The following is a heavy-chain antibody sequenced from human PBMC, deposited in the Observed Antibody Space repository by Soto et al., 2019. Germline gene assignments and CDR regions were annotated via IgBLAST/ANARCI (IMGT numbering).Heavy chain of an antibody. Sequence: EVQLVESGGGLVQPGGSLRLSCAASGFTFSSYWMHWVRQAPGTGLGWVSRINSDGSSTSYADSGKGRFTISRDNAKNTLYLQMNSLRAEDTAVYDCARDHVGSRHWFDPWGQGNLVTVSS. D-gene: IGHD1-26*01. CDR1: GFTFSSYW. J-gene: IGHJ5*02. CDR2: INSDGSST. V-gene: IGHV3-74*01. CDR3: ARDHVGSRHWFDP.